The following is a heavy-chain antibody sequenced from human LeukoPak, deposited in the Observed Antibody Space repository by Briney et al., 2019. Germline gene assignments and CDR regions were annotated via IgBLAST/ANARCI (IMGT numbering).Heavy chain of an antibody. J-gene: IGHJ4*02. CDR1: GGTFSSYA. CDR2: IIPILGIA. V-gene: IGHV1-69*04. CDR3: ARDQGLSPDILTGYSNS. Sequence: GASVKVSCKASGGTFSSYAISWVRQAPGQGLEWMGRIIPILGIANYAQKFQGRVTITADKSTSTAYMELSSLRSEDTAVYYCARDQGLSPDILTGYSNSWGQGTLVTVSS. D-gene: IGHD3-9*01.